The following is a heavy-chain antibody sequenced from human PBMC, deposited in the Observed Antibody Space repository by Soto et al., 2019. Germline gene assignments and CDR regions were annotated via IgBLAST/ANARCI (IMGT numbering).Heavy chain of an antibody. Sequence: GGSLRLSCAASGFTFSSYSMNWVRQAPGKGLEWVSSISSSSSYIYYADSVKGRFTISRDNAKNSLYLQMNSLRAEDTAVYYCAREDIVVVPAAMTLYYYYYMDVWGKGTTVTVSS. D-gene: IGHD2-2*01. CDR2: ISSSSSYI. J-gene: IGHJ6*03. CDR3: AREDIVVVPAAMTLYYYYYMDV. CDR1: GFTFSSYS. V-gene: IGHV3-21*01.